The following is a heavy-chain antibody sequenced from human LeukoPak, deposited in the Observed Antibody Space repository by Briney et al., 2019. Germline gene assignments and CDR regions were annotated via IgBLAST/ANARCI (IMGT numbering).Heavy chain of an antibody. J-gene: IGHJ6*02. CDR2: IIPILGIA. CDR1: GGTFSSYA. CDR3: ARTPTDNQYYYGMDV. Sequence: ASVKVSCKASGGTFSSYAISWVRQAPGQGLEWMGRIIPILGIANYAQKFQGRVTITADKSTSTAYMGLSSLRSEDTAVYYCARTPTDNQYYYGMDVWGQGTTVTVSS. D-gene: IGHD1-20*01. V-gene: IGHV1-69*04.